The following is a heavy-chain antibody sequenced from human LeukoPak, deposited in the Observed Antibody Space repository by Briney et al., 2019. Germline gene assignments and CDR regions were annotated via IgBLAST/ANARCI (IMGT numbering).Heavy chain of an antibody. D-gene: IGHD1-26*01. CDR2: ISGSGGST. CDR1: GFTFSNYA. J-gene: IGHJ4*02. Sequence: GGSLRLSCAASGFTFSNYAMSWVRQAPGKGLEWVSVISGSGGSTYYADSVKGRFTISRDNSKNTLNLQMNSLRAEDTAVYYYAKGLTYSGSYSDYWGQGTLVTVSS. V-gene: IGHV3-23*01. CDR3: AKGLTYSGSYSDY.